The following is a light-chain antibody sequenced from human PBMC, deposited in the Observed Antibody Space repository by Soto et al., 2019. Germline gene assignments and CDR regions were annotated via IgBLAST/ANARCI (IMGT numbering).Light chain of an antibody. CDR2: EVN. Sequence: QSALTQPPSASGSPGQSVAISCTGTSSDVGGYNYVSWYQQHPGKDPKLMIYEVNKRPSGVPDRFAGSKSGNTASLTGSGLQAEDEADYYCSSYAGSDDLKFGGGTKLTVL. V-gene: IGLV2-8*01. J-gene: IGLJ3*02. CDR3: SSYAGSDDLK. CDR1: SSDVGGYNY.